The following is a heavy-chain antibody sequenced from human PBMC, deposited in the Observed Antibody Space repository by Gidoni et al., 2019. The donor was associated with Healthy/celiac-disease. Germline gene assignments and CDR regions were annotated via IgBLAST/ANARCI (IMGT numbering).Heavy chain of an antibody. CDR2: ISSSSSTI. V-gene: IGHV3-48*02. Sequence: VQPGGSLRLSCAASGCTFSSYSMNWVRQAPGKGLEWVSYISSSSSTIYYADSVKGRFTISRDNAKNSLYLQMNSLRDEDTAVYYCARDAGDYGSGSYFPNWFDPWGQGTLVTVSS. CDR3: ARDAGDYGSGSYFPNWFDP. CDR1: GCTFSSYS. D-gene: IGHD3-10*01. J-gene: IGHJ5*02.